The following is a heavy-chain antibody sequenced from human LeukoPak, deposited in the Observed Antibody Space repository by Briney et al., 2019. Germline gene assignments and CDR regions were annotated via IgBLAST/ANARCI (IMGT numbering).Heavy chain of an antibody. J-gene: IGHJ4*02. CDR3: ARDNGDYGSLGY. Sequence: GGSLRLSCAVSGFTFTSYGMHWVRQAPGKGLEWVADIWYDGSNKYYADSVKGRFTISRDNAKNSLYLQMNSLRAEDTAVYYCARDNGDYGSLGYWGQGTLVTVSS. CDR2: IWYDGSNK. D-gene: IGHD4-17*01. V-gene: IGHV3-33*01. CDR1: GFTFTSYG.